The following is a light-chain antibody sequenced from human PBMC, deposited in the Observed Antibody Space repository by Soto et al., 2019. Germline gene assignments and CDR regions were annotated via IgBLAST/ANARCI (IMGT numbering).Light chain of an antibody. V-gene: IGKV1-5*03. CDR2: KAS. J-gene: IGKJ2*01. Sequence: DIQMTQSPSTLSASVGDRVTITCRASQSIDINLAWYQQKPGKAPNLLIYKASSLESGVPSRFSVSGSGTEFTLTISSLQPDDFATYYCQQYQHKSYPYTFGQGTKLEIK. CDR3: QQYQHKSYPYT. CDR1: QSIDIN.